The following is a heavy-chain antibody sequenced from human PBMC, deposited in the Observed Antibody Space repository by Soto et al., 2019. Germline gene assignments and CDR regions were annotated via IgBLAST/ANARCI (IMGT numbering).Heavy chain of an antibody. D-gene: IGHD2-15*01. Sequence: XSVKVSCKASVYTFTGYYMHWVRQAPGQGLEWMGWINPNSGGTNYAQKFQGRVTMTRDTSISTAYMELSRLRSDDTAVYYCARVNVVVVAATREYYFDYWGQGTLVTVSS. CDR2: INPNSGGT. J-gene: IGHJ4*02. CDR1: VYTFTGYY. V-gene: IGHV1-2*02. CDR3: ARVNVVVVAATREYYFDY.